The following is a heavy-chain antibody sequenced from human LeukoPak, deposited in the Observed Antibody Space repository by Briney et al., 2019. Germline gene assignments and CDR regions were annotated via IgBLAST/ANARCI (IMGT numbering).Heavy chain of an antibody. CDR3: ARGGLAVAGLHYYYGMDV. J-gene: IGHJ6*02. CDR2: ISSSSSYT. Sequence: GGSLRLSCAASGFTFSDYYMSWIRQAPGKGLEWVSYISSSSSYTNYADSVKGRFTISRDNAKNSLYLQMNSLRAEDTAVYYCARGGLAVAGLHYYYGMDVWGQGTTVTVSS. D-gene: IGHD6-19*01. CDR1: GFTFSDYY. V-gene: IGHV3-11*06.